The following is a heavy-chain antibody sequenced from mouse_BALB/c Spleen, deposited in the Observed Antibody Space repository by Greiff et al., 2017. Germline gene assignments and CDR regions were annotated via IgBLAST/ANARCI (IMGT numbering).Heavy chain of an antibody. CDR2: ISSGGST. D-gene: IGHD2-1*01. J-gene: IGHJ2*01. CDR1: GFTFSSYA. V-gene: IGHV5-6-5*01. Sequence: EVNVVESGGGLVKPGGSLKLSCAASGFTFSSYAMSWVRQTPEKRPEWVASISSGGSTYYPDSVKGRFTISRDNARNILYLQMSSLRSEDTAMYYCAREGGNYYFDYWGQGTTLTVSS. CDR3: AREGGNYYFDY.